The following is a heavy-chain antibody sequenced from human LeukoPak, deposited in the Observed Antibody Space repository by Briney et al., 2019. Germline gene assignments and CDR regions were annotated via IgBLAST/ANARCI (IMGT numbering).Heavy chain of an antibody. V-gene: IGHV1-18*01. CDR1: GYTFTSYA. D-gene: IGHD6-19*01. CDR2: ISAYNGNT. J-gene: IGHJ4*02. Sequence: GASVKVSCKASGYTFTSYAMNWVRQAPGQGLEWMGWISAYNGNTNYAQKLQGRVTMTTDTSTSTAYMELRSLRSDDTAVYYCARELGSGPFDYWGQGTLVTVSS. CDR3: ARELGSGPFDY.